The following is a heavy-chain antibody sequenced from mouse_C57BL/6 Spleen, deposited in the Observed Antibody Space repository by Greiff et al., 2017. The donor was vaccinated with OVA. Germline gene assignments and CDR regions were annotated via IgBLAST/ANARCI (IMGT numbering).Heavy chain of an antibody. CDR3: ARKKDEYDGTGYAMDY. Sequence: QVQLQQPGAELVKPGASVKLSCKASGYTFTSYWMHWVKQRPGQGLEWIGMIHPNSGSTNYNEKFKSKATLTVDKSSSTAYMQLSSLTSEDSAVYYCARKKDEYDGTGYAMDYWGQGTSVTVSS. D-gene: IGHD2-4*01. CDR1: GYTFTSYW. V-gene: IGHV1-64*01. CDR2: IHPNSGST. J-gene: IGHJ4*01.